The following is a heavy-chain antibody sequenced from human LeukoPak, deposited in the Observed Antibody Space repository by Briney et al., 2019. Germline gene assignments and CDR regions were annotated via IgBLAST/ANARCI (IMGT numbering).Heavy chain of an antibody. Sequence: KPSETLSLTCTVSGYSISSGYYWGWIRQPPGKGLEWIGSIYHSGTTYYNPSLKSRVTISVDTSKNQFSLKLSSVTAADTAVYYCARLLMNYYYYMDVWGKGTTVTISS. V-gene: IGHV4-38-2*02. CDR1: GYSISSGYY. CDR2: IYHSGTT. J-gene: IGHJ6*03. CDR3: ARLLMNYYYYMDV.